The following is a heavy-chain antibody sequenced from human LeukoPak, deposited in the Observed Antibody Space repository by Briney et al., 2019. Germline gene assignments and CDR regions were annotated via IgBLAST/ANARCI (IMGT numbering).Heavy chain of an antibody. Sequence: PSETLSLTCTVSGGSISSSSFYWGWIRQPPGKGLEWLGSFYYSGSTYSNPSLKSRVTISVDTSKNQFSLKVSSVTAADTAVYYCARHLYSSSRNPTFDYWGQGTLVTVSS. J-gene: IGHJ4*02. CDR3: ARHLYSSSRNPTFDY. CDR1: GGSISSSSFY. V-gene: IGHV4-39*01. D-gene: IGHD6-13*01. CDR2: FYYSGST.